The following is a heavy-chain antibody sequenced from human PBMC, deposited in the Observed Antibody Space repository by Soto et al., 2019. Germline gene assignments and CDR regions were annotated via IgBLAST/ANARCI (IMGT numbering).Heavy chain of an antibody. CDR2: ISYDGSNK. CDR1: DFTFGSYG. Sequence: GGSLRLSCAAADFTFGSYGMHWVRQAPGKGLEWVAVISYDGSNKYYADSVKGRFTISRDNSKNTLYLQMNSLRAEDTAVYYCATRLLPDYYGMDVWGQGTTVTVS. J-gene: IGHJ6*02. CDR3: ATRLLPDYYGMDV. V-gene: IGHV3-30*03. D-gene: IGHD2-15*01.